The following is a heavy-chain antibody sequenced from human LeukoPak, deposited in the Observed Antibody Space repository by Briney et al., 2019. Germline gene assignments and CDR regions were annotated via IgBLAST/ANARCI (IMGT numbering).Heavy chain of an antibody. Sequence: GASVKVSCKASGYTFTSYYMHWVRQAPGQGLEWMGIINPSGGSTSYAQKFQGRVTMTRDTSTSTVYMELSSLRSEDTAVYYCARKSYYYDSSGFPESPGLDYWGQGTLVTVSS. CDR2: INPSGGST. D-gene: IGHD3-22*01. CDR3: ARKSYYYDSSGFPESPGLDY. V-gene: IGHV1-46*01. CDR1: GYTFTSYY. J-gene: IGHJ4*02.